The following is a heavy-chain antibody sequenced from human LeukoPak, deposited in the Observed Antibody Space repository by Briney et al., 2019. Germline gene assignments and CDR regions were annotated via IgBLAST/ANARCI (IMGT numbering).Heavy chain of an antibody. V-gene: IGHV3-23*01. J-gene: IGHJ4*02. CDR1: GFTFSSYA. CDR3: ARGDYGDFLPDY. CDR2: ISGSGVGT. Sequence: GGSLRLSCAASGFTFSSYAMSWVRQAPGKGLEWVSAISGSGVGTYYADSVKGRFTISRDNSKNTLYLQMNSLRAEDTAVYYCARGDYGDFLPDYWGQGTLVTVSS. D-gene: IGHD4-17*01.